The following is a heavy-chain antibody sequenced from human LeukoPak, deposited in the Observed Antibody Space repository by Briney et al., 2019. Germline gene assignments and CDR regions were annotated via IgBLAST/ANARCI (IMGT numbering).Heavy chain of an antibody. D-gene: IGHD3-10*01. V-gene: IGHV3-23*01. J-gene: IGHJ4*02. CDR1: GFTFSSYA. CDR3: AKAQPLHRSGPFDY. Sequence: GGSLRLSCAASGFTFSSYAMSWVRQAPGKGLEWVSTICGTGGTTYYADSVKGRFTISRDNSKNTLYLQMNSLRAEDTAVYYCAKAQPLHRSGPFDYWGQGTLVTVSS. CDR2: ICGTGGTT.